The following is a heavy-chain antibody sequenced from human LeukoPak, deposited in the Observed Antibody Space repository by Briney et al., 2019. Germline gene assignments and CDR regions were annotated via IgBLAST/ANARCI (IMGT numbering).Heavy chain of an antibody. V-gene: IGHV4-59*01. CDR2: IYHSGTT. CDR3: ARGGKWLQTDS. Sequence: TSSETLSLTCTVSGGSISSDYWTWIRLSPGKGLEWIGYIYHSGTTNYNPSLKSRLTISLDSSKNQFSLKLTSVTAADTALYYCARGGKWLQTDSWGQGTLVTVSS. D-gene: IGHD5-24*01. CDR1: GGSISSDY. J-gene: IGHJ4*02.